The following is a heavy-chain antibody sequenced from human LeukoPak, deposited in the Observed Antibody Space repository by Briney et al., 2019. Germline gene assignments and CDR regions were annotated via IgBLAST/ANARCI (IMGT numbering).Heavy chain of an antibody. CDR2: IYSSGNT. J-gene: IGHJ6*03. CDR3: ARHFSSYYYYMDV. V-gene: IGHV4-39*01. Sequence: PSETLSLTCTVSGGSISSTIYYWGWIRQPPGKGLEWIGSIYSSGNTYYNPSLKSRVTISVDTSKNQFSLKLSSVTAADTAVYYCARHFSSYYYYMDVWGKGTTVTVSS. D-gene: IGHD3-3*02. CDR1: GGSISSTIYY.